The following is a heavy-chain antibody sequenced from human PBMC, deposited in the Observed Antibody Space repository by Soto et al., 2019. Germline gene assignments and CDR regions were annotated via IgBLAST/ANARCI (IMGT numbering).Heavy chain of an antibody. J-gene: IGHJ6*02. CDR2: INPNSGGT. CDR1: GYTFTGYY. D-gene: IGHD5-18*01. Sequence: ASVKVSCKASGYTFTGYYMHWVRQAPGQGLEWMGWINPNSGGTNYAQKFQGRVTMTRDTSISTAYMELSRLRSDDTAVYYCAIDTSYYYGMDVWGQGTTVTVSS. CDR3: AIDTSYYYGMDV. V-gene: IGHV1-2*02.